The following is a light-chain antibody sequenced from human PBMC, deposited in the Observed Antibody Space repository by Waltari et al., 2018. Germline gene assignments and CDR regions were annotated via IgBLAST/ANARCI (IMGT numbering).Light chain of an antibody. CDR2: RNS. J-gene: IGLJ3*02. CDR1: RSNLGSNP. CDR3: AAWDSSLSAWV. Sequence: QSVLTQPPSASGPPGQRVTLSCYGSRSNLGSNPAYCYQPLPGTAPNVLIYRNSQRPSGVPDRFSGSKSGTSASLAMSGLRSEDEADYYCAAWDSSLSAWVFGGGTKLTVL. V-gene: IGLV1-47*01.